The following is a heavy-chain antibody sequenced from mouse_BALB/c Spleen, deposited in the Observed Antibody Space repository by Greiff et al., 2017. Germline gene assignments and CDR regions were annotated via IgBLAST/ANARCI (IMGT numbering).Heavy chain of an antibody. D-gene: IGHD2-14*01. V-gene: IGHV2-6-7*01. Sequence: QVQLKESGPGLVAPSQSLSITCTVSGFSLTGYGVNWVRQSPGKGLEWLGMIWGDGSTDYNSALKSRLSISKDNSKSQVFLKMNSLQTDDTARYSCARDRKNRPPRGYFDVWGAGTTVTVSS. CDR3: ARDRKNRPPRGYFDV. CDR2: IWGDGST. CDR1: GFSLTGYG. J-gene: IGHJ1*01.